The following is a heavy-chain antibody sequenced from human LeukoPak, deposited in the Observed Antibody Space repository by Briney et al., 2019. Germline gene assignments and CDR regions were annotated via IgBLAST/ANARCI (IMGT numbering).Heavy chain of an antibody. Sequence: AASVKVSCTASGGTFSSYAISWVRQAPGQGLEWMGGFTPIFGTANYAQKFQGGVTITADESTSTAYMELSSLRSEDTAVYYCIRTSGSYLENWFDPWGQGTLVTVSS. D-gene: IGHD3-10*01. CDR2: FTPIFGTA. CDR3: IRTSGSYLENWFDP. CDR1: GGTFSSYA. J-gene: IGHJ5*02. V-gene: IGHV1-69*13.